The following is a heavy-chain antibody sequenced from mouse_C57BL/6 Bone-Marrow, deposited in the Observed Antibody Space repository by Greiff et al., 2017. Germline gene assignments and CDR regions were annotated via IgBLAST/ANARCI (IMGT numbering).Heavy chain of an antibody. CDR2: INPYNGDT. CDR3: ARGLLRDY. D-gene: IGHD1-1*01. V-gene: IGHV1-20*01. CDR1: GYSFTGYF. Sequence: EVQLQQSGPELVKPGDSVKISCKASGYSFTGYFMNWVMQRHGKSLEWIGRINPYNGDTFYNQKFKGKATLTVDKSSSTAYMELRSLKAEDAAVYDCARGLLRDYWGQGTTLTVSA. J-gene: IGHJ2*01.